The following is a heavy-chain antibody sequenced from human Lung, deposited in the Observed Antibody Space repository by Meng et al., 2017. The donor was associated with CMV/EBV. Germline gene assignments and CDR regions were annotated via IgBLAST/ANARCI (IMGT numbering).Heavy chain of an antibody. V-gene: IGHV2-5*02. D-gene: IGHD2-21*02. J-gene: IGHJ4*02. Sequence: QITLKESGPTLVKPXXTLTLTCTFSGFXXXTSGVGVGWIRQPPGKALEWLALIYWDDDKRYSPSLKSRLTITKDTSKNQVVLTMTNMDPVDTATYYCAHSIVVVTPMSPVGYYFDYWGQGTLVTVSS. CDR3: AHSIVVVTPMSPVGYYFDY. CDR1: GFXXXTSGVG. CDR2: IYWDDDK.